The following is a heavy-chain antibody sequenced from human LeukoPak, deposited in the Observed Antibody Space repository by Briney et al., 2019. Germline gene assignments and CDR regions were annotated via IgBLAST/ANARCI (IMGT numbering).Heavy chain of an antibody. CDR3: ASERGYSSSWYAH. CDR2: IDHSGST. V-gene: IGHV4-34*01. CDR1: GGSFSGFY. J-gene: IGHJ4*02. Sequence: SETLSLTCAVYGGSFSGFYWNWIRQPPGKGLEWIGEIDHSGSTNYNPSLKSRVTISVDTSENQFSLKLSSVTAADTAVYYCASERGYSSSWYAHWGQGTLVTVSS. D-gene: IGHD6-13*01.